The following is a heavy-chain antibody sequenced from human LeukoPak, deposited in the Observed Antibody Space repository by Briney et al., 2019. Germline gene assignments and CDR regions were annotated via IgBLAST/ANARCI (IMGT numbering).Heavy chain of an antibody. CDR1: GYTFTGYY. CDR2: INPNSGGT. Sequence: ASVKVSCKASGYTFTGYYMHWVRQAPGQGLEWMGWINPNSGGTNYAQKFQGRVTMTRDTSISTAYMELSRLGSDDTAVYYCASELGLDYYGSGSYYPHWGQGTLVTVSS. V-gene: IGHV1-2*02. D-gene: IGHD3-10*01. J-gene: IGHJ4*02. CDR3: ASELGLDYYGSGSYYPH.